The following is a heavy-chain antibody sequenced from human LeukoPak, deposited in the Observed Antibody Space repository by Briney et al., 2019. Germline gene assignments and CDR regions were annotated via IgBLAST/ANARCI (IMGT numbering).Heavy chain of an antibody. CDR2: IWYDGSNK. V-gene: IGHV3-33*01. Sequence: GGSLRLSCAASGLTFSSYAMHWVRQPPGKGLEWVAVIWYDGSNKYYADSVKGRFTVSRDNSKNTLYLQMNSLRAEDTAVYYCASDISMVRGVISRIPLPAQGAPHYWGQGTLVTVSS. D-gene: IGHD3-10*01. J-gene: IGHJ4*02. CDR3: ASDISMVRGVISRIPLPAQGAPHY. CDR1: GLTFSSYA.